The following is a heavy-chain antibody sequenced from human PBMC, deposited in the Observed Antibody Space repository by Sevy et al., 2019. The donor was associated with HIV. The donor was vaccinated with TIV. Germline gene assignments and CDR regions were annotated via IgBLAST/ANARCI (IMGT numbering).Heavy chain of an antibody. CDR1: GESFSGFY. V-gene: IGHV4-34*01. Sequence: SETLSLTCAVYGESFSGFYWSWIRQPPGKGLEWIGDIIPAGITNYNPSLKSRVTISIDTSKNQFSLKMNSVTAADTAVYYCARGQWEHPYLGQGTQVTVSS. CDR2: IIPAGIT. J-gene: IGHJ4*02. D-gene: IGHD1-26*01. CDR3: ARGQWEHPY.